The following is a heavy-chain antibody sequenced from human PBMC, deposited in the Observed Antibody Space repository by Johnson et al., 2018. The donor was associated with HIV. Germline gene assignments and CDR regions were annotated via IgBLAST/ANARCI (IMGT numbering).Heavy chain of an antibody. V-gene: IGHV3-66*01. CDR2: IYSGGST. Sequence: VQLVESGGGLVQPGGSLRLSCAASGFTVSSNYMSWVRQAPGKGLEWVSVIYSGGSTYYADSVKGRFTISRENAKNSLYLQMNSLRAGDTAVYYCARDPGSSSRGAFDIWGQGTLVTVSS. CDR1: GFTVSSNY. D-gene: IGHD6-13*01. CDR3: ARDPGSSSRGAFDI. J-gene: IGHJ3*02.